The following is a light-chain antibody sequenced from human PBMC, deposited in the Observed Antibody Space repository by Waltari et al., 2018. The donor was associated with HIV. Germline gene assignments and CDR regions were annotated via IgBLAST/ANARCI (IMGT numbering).Light chain of an antibody. CDR3: SAWGSSLSAWV. CDR2: RNN. V-gene: IGLV10-54*01. CDR1: SNNVGYQG. Sequence: QAGLSQPPSVSKGLRQTATLTCTGNSNNVGYQGAAWLQQHQGHPPKLLSYRNNNRPSGISERLSASRSGNTASLTITGLQPEDEADYYCSAWGSSLSAWVFGGGTKLTVL. J-gene: IGLJ3*02.